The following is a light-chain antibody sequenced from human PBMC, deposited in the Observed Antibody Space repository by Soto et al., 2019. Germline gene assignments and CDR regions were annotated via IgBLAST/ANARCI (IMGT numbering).Light chain of an antibody. V-gene: IGLV2-23*01. Sequence: QSFLTQPASVSGPPGQSITISCTGTSSDVGSYNLVSWYQQHPGKAPKLMIYEGSKRPSGVSNRFSGSKSGNTASLTISGLQAEDEADYYCCSYAGSSTYVFGTGTKVTVL. CDR2: EGS. CDR1: SSDVGSYNL. J-gene: IGLJ1*01. CDR3: CSYAGSSTYV.